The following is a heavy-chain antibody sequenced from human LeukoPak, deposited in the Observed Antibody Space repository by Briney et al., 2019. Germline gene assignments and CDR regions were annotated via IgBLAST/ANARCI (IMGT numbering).Heavy chain of an antibody. J-gene: IGHJ6*02. CDR2: ITDSGSYI. CDR3: ARDASGWSRDV. V-gene: IGHV3-21*01. Sequence: PGGSLRLSCAASGFSLSCCAMSWVRQAPGKGLEWVSSITDSGSYIYYADSVKGRFTTSRDNAKNSLYLQMNSLRDEVTAVYYCARDASGWSRDVWGQGTTVTVSS. D-gene: IGHD6-19*01. CDR1: GFSLSCCA.